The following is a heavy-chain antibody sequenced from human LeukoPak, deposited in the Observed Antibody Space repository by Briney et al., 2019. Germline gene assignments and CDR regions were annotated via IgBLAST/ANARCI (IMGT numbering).Heavy chain of an antibody. V-gene: IGHV4-39*01. CDR2: ISDSGDT. Sequence: SQTLSLACTVSGVSISTTTYFWGWIRQPPGKGLEWIGSISDSGDTSYNSSLMSRVTVSVDTSKNQFSLKLSSVTPQDTAVYYCAGRRGFRGGFDYWGQGTLVTVSS. CDR3: AGRRGFRGGFDY. CDR1: GVSISTTTYF. J-gene: IGHJ4*02. D-gene: IGHD3-10*01.